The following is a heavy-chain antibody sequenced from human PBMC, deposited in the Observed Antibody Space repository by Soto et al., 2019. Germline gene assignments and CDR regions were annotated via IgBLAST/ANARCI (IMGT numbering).Heavy chain of an antibody. V-gene: IGHV4-59*01. CDR3: ARAWGYAFDI. Sequence: LSLTCTVSGGSISSYYWSWIRQPPGKGLEWIGYIYYSGSTNYNPSLKSRVTISVDTSKNQFSLKLSSVTAADTAVYYCARAWGYAFDIWGQGTMVTVSS. D-gene: IGHD7-27*01. J-gene: IGHJ3*02. CDR1: GGSISSYY. CDR2: IYYSGST.